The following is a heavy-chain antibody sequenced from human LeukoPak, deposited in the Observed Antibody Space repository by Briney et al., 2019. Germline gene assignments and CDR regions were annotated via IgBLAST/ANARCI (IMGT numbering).Heavy chain of an antibody. D-gene: IGHD6-13*01. Sequence: GGSLRLSCAASGLTVSKNYMSWVRQAPGKGLESVSVIYSGGSTYYADSVRGRFIISRDNSKNTLYLQMNSLRVEDTALYYCARGSGSSWYFYFDYWGQGTLVTVSS. CDR1: GLTVSKNY. V-gene: IGHV3-53*01. CDR3: ARGSGSSWYFYFDY. J-gene: IGHJ4*02. CDR2: IYSGGST.